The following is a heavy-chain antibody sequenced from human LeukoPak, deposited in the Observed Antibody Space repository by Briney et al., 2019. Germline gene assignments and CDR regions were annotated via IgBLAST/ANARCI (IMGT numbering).Heavy chain of an antibody. CDR3: ARVSLYCSSTSCYINSHRYYGMDV. V-gene: IGHV1-46*01. D-gene: IGHD2-2*01. J-gene: IGHJ6*02. Sequence: ASVKVSCKASGYTFTSYYMHWVRQAPGQGLEWMGIINPSGGSTSYAQKFQGRVAMTRDTSTSTVYMELSSLRSEDTAVYYCARVSLYCSSTSCYINSHRYYGMDVWGQGTTVTVSS. CDR2: INPSGGST. CDR1: GYTFTSYY.